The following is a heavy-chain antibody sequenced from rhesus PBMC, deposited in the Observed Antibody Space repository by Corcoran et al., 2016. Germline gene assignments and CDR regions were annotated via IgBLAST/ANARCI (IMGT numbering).Heavy chain of an antibody. V-gene: IGHV4-160*01. CDR3: ARGGGNYRYDY. Sequence: QVQLQESGPGLVKPSETLSLTCAVSGYSISRNYWRWIRQPPGKGLEWIGYNYGSSGSTYYSPSLKSRVTISTDTSRNQFSLKLSSVTAADTAVYYCARGGGNYRYDYWGQGVLVTVSS. J-gene: IGHJ4*01. CDR2: NYGSSGST. CDR1: GYSISRNY. D-gene: IGHD1-44*01.